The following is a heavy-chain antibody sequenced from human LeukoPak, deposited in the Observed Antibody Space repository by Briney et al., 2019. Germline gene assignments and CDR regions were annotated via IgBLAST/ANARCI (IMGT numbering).Heavy chain of an antibody. Sequence: SETLSLTCTVSGGSISCYYWSWIRQPPGKGLEWIGEINHSGSTNYNPSLKSRVTISVDTSKNQFSLKLCSVTAADTAVYYCARVSELGYCSSTSCSQYNWFDPWGQGTLVTVSS. V-gene: IGHV4-34*01. CDR1: GGSISCYY. D-gene: IGHD2-2*01. CDR2: INHSGST. J-gene: IGHJ5*02. CDR3: ARVSELGYCSSTSCSQYNWFDP.